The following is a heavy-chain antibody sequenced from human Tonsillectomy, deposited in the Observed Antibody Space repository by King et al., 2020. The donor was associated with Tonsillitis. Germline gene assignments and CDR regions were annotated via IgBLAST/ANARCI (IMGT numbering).Heavy chain of an antibody. D-gene: IGHD1-26*01. CDR1: GYTFTSYY. J-gene: IGHJ4*02. Sequence: VQLVESGAEVKKPGASVKVSCKASGYTFTSYYVHWVRQAPGQGLQWMGIINPATGTTTYAQKFQGRVTMTGDTSTTTVYMELSSLRSEDTAVFYCARGYSTTSFDFWGQGTLVTVSS. CDR3: ARGYSTTSFDF. V-gene: IGHV1-46*03. CDR2: INPATGTT.